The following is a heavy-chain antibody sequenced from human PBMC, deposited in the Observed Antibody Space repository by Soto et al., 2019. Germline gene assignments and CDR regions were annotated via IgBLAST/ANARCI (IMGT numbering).Heavy chain of an antibody. D-gene: IGHD5-12*01. J-gene: IGHJ6*02. CDR2: IKQDGSEK. CDR1: GFTFSRYW. V-gene: IGHV3-7*01. CDR3: ARESITGGYETNSYYYGMDV. Sequence: GGSLRLSCATSGFTFSRYWIHWVRQGPGEGLEWVANIKQDGSEKYYVDSVKGRFTISRDNAKNSLYLQMNSLRAEDTAVYYCARESITGGYETNSYYYGMDVWGQGTTVTVSS.